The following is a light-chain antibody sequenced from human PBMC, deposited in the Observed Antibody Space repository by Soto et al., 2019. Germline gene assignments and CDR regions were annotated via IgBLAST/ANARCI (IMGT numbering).Light chain of an antibody. CDR2: AAS. V-gene: IGKV1-9*01. CDR1: QGISSY. J-gene: IGKJ1*01. Sequence: IQLTQSPSSLSASVGDRVTITCRASQGISSYLAWYQQKPGKAPKLLIYAASTLQSGVPSRFSGSGSGTDFTLTINSLQPEDFATYYCQQLNSYPRTFGQGTNVDIK. CDR3: QQLNSYPRT.